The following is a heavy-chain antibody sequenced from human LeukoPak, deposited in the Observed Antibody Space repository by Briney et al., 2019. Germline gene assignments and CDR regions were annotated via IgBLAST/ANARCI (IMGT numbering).Heavy chain of an antibody. CDR2: ISAYNGNT. J-gene: IGHJ6*02. CDR3: ARDTMIVVVTLYYYYGMDV. D-gene: IGHD3-22*01. CDR1: GYTFTSYG. Sequence: GASVKVSCKASGYTFTSYGISWVRQAPGQGLEWMGWISAYNGNTNYAQKLQGRVTMTTDTSTSTAYMELRSLRSDDTAVYYCARDTMIVVVTLYYYYGMDVWGQGTTVTVSS. V-gene: IGHV1-18*01.